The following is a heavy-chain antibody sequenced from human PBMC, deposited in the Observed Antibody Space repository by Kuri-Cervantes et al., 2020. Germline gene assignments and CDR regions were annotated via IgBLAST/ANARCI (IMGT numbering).Heavy chain of an antibody. V-gene: IGHV4-4*02. D-gene: IGHD6-19*01. CDR3: ASLWLVQVSGMDV. Sequence: SETLSLTCAVSGGSISSSNWWSLVRQPPGKGLEWNGEIYHSGSTNYNPSLKSRVTISVDKSKNQFSLKLSSVTAADTAVYYCASLWLVQVSGMDVWGQGTTVTVSS. J-gene: IGHJ6*02. CDR1: GGSISSSNW. CDR2: IYHSGST.